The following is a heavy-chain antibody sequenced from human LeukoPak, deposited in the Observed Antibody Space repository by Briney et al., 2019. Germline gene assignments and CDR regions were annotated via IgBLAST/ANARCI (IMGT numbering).Heavy chain of an antibody. Sequence: SETLSLTCTVSGGSISSSSYYWGWIRQPPGKGLEWIGYIFYSGKTNYNPSLNSRVTISFDTSKNQFSLQLSSVTAADTAVYYCARGYSYGTHWYFDLWGRGTLVTVSS. J-gene: IGHJ2*01. CDR3: ARGYSYGTHWYFDL. CDR2: IFYSGKT. V-gene: IGHV4-61*05. D-gene: IGHD5-18*01. CDR1: GGSISSSSYY.